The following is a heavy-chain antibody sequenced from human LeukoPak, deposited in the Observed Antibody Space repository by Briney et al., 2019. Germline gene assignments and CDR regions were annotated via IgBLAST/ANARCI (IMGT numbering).Heavy chain of an antibody. CDR1: GFTFSGSA. D-gene: IGHD4-17*01. V-gene: IGHV3-73*01. Sequence: PGGSLRLSCVASGFTFSGSAIHWVRQAARKGLEWVGRIKSKTENYATAYAASVKGRFAVSRDDLKNTAYLQMNSLKAEDTAVYYCTRLKDPYDYGDYVFDYWGQGTLVTVSS. J-gene: IGHJ4*02. CDR3: TRLKDPYDYGDYVFDY. CDR2: IKSKTENYAT.